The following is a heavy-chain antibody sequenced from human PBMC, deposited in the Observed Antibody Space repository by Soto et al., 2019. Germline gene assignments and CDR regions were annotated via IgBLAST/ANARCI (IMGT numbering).Heavy chain of an antibody. D-gene: IGHD6-25*01. V-gene: IGHV1-69*13. Sequence: GASVKVSCKASGGTFSSYAISWVRQAPGQGLEWMGGIIPIFGTANYAQKFQGRVTITADESTSTAYMELSSLRSEDTAVYYCARGPPYSSAPNLYFDYWGQGTLVTVSS. CDR1: GGTFSSYA. J-gene: IGHJ4*02. CDR3: ARGPPYSSAPNLYFDY. CDR2: IIPIFGTA.